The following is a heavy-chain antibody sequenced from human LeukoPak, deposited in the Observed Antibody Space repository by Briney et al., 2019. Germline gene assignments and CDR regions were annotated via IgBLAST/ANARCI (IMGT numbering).Heavy chain of an antibody. D-gene: IGHD2-2*01. CDR3: ARAQLFLYYFDY. J-gene: IGHJ4*02. CDR2: INHSGST. CDR1: GGSFSGYY. Sequence: PSETLSLTCAVYGGSFSGYYWSWIRQPPGKGLEWIGEINHSGSTNYNPSLKSRVTISVDTSKNQFSLKLSSVTAADTAVYYCARAQLFLYYFDYWGQGTLVTVSS. V-gene: IGHV4-34*01.